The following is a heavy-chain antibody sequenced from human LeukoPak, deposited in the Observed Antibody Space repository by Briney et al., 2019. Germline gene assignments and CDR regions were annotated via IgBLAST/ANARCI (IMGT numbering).Heavy chain of an antibody. CDR3: ASQPRSGYSLGDYYYYMDV. Sequence: ASETLSLTCTVSGGSISSGGYYWSWIRQPPGKGLEWIGYIYHSGSTYYNPSLKSRVTISVDRSKNQFSLKLSSVTAADTAVYYCASQPRSGYSLGDYYYYMDVWGKGTTVTVSS. CDR2: IYHSGST. J-gene: IGHJ6*03. CDR1: GGSISSGGYY. V-gene: IGHV4-30-2*01. D-gene: IGHD3-3*01.